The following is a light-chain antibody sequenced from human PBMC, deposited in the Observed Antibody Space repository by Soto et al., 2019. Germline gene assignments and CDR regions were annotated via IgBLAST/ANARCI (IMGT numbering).Light chain of an antibody. J-gene: IGLJ2*01. CDR3: QTWGNGIVV. CDR2: INSDGSH. CDR1: SGHSSYA. Sequence: QPVLTQSPSASASLGASVKLTCTLSSGHSSYAIAWHQQQPEKGPRYLMKINSDGSHSKGDGIPDRFSGSSSGTERYLTISSLQSEDEADYYCQTWGNGIVVFGGGTKRTVL. V-gene: IGLV4-69*01.